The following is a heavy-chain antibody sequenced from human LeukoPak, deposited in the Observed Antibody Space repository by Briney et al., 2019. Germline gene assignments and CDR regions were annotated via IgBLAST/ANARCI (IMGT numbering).Heavy chain of an antibody. V-gene: IGHV1-69*06. J-gene: IGHJ6*04. CDR1: GGTFSSYA. CDR3: ARGNDYGDYVDNYYYYGMDV. D-gene: IGHD4-17*01. Sequence: ASVKVSCKASGGTFSSYAISWVRQAPGQGLEWMGGIIPIFGTANYAQKFQGRVTITAGKSTSTAYMELSSLRSEDTAVYYCARGNDYGDYVDNYYYYGMDVWGKGTTVTVSS. CDR2: IIPIFGTA.